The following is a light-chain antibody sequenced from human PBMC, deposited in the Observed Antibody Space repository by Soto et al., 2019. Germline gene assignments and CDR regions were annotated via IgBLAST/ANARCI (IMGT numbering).Light chain of an antibody. J-gene: IGLJ2*01. CDR1: SSDVWTYNL. CDR2: ADI. CDR3: CSYASTTTVV. V-gene: IGLV2-23*01. Sequence: QAVVTQPASVSGSPGQSITISCTGPSSDVWTYNLVSWYQQHPGKAPKLIIYADIKRPSEVSDRFSASKSGNTASLTISGLQPEDEADYHCCSYASTTTVVFGGGTKVTVL.